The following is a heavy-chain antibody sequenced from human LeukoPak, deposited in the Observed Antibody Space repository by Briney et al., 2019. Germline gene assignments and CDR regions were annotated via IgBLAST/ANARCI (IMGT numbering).Heavy chain of an antibody. Sequence: GGSLRLSCAASGFTFDDYAMHWVRQAPGKGLEWVSAISWNSGSIGYADSVKGRFTISRDNAKNSLYLLMNSLRAEDTALYYCEKGPGYFQHWGQGTLVTVSS. CDR1: GFTFDDYA. CDR3: EKGPGYFQH. CDR2: ISWNSGSI. D-gene: IGHD3-10*01. J-gene: IGHJ1*01. V-gene: IGHV3-9*01.